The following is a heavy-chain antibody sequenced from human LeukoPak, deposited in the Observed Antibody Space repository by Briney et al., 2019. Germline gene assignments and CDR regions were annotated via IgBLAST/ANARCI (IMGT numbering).Heavy chain of an antibody. CDR1: GFTFSGSA. CDR3: TTTYYYDSSGYTLDY. V-gene: IGHV3-73*01. Sequence: PGGSLELSCAASGFTFSGSAMHWVRQASGKGLEWVGRIRSKENTYATSYAASVKGRFTISRDDSKKTAYLQMNSLKTEDTAVYYCTTTYYYDSSGYTLDYWGQGTLVTASS. CDR2: IRSKENTYAT. J-gene: IGHJ4*02. D-gene: IGHD3-22*01.